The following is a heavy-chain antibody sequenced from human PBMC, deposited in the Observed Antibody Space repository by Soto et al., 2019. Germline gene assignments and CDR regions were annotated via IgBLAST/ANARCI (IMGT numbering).Heavy chain of an antibody. CDR3: AAKPYNWNIWMVY. Sequence: SETLSLTCTVSGGSISSSSYYWGWIRQPPGKGLEWIGSIYYSGSTYYNPSLKSRVTISVDTSKNQFSLKLSSVTAADTAVYYCAAKPYNWNIWMVYWGPGIMVTVSS. CDR1: GGSISSSSYY. V-gene: IGHV4-39*07. J-gene: IGHJ4*02. D-gene: IGHD1-1*01. CDR2: IYYSGST.